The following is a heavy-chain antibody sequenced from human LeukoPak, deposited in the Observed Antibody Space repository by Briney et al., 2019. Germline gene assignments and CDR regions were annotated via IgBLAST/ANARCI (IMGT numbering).Heavy chain of an antibody. Sequence: PGGSLRLSCAASGFTFSSYWMHWVRQAPGKGLVWVSRIISDGSITTYADSVKGRFTISRDNAKNSLYLQMNSLRAEDTAVYYCARETLELGYWGQGTLVTVSS. CDR2: IISDGSIT. CDR1: GFTFSSYW. D-gene: IGHD1-7*01. CDR3: ARETLELGY. J-gene: IGHJ4*02. V-gene: IGHV3-74*01.